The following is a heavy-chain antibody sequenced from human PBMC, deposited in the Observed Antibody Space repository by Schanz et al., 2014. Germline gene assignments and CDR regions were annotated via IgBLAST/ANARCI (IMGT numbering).Heavy chain of an antibody. CDR2: INPSGGST. J-gene: IGHJ6*02. D-gene: IGHD4-17*01. CDR3: ARNYGGHSEESDRYGMDV. V-gene: IGHV1-46*02. Sequence: QVQLVQSGAEVKKPGSSMKVSCKASGGTFNSYTINWVRQAPGQGLEWMGIINPSGGSTTYAQKFQGRVTMTSDTSTSTVYMELSSLRSEDTAVYYCARNYGGHSEESDRYGMDVWGQGTTVTVSS. CDR1: GGTFNSYT.